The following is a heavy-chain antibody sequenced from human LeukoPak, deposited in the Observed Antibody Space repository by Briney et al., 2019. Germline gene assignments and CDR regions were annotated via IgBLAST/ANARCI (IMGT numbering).Heavy chain of an antibody. V-gene: IGHV4-34*01. D-gene: IGHD2-2*01. Sequence: PSETLSLTCAVYGGSFSGYYWSWIRQPPWKGLEWIGEINHSGSTNYNPSLKSRVTISVDTSKNQFSLKLSSVTAADTAVYYCARLLKYQLLSNLSSKPGDYYGMDVWGQGTTVTVSS. CDR2: INHSGST. CDR1: GGSFSGYY. CDR3: ARLLKYQLLSNLSSKPGDYYGMDV. J-gene: IGHJ6*02.